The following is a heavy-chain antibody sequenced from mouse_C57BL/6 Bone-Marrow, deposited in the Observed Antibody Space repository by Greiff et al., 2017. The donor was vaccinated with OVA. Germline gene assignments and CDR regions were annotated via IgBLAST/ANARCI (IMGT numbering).Heavy chain of an antibody. CDR3: ARERYYDYDVVEY. Sequence: QVQLQQPGAELVRPGSSVKLSCKASGYTFTSYWMHWVKQRPIQGLEWIGNIDPSDSETHYNQKFKDKATLTVDKSSSTAYMQLSSLTSEYSAVYYGARERYYDYDVVEYWGQGSTLTVAT. J-gene: IGHJ2*01. V-gene: IGHV1-52*01. CDR2: IDPSDSET. D-gene: IGHD2-4*01. CDR1: GYTFTSYW.